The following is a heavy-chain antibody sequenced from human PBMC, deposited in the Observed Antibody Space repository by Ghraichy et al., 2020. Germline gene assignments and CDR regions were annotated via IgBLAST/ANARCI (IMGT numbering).Heavy chain of an antibody. CDR2: INHNGNT. CDR3: ARPYQMRMNDAFDI. D-gene: IGHD2-2*01. J-gene: IGHJ3*02. CDR1: GGSFSGY. Sequence: SETLSLTCAVYGGSFSGYWSWIRQSPGRGLEWIGEINHNGNTNYNPSLKSRVTISVDTSKNQFSLKLSSVTAADTAVYYCARPYQMRMNDAFDIWGRGTMVNISS. V-gene: IGHV4-34*01.